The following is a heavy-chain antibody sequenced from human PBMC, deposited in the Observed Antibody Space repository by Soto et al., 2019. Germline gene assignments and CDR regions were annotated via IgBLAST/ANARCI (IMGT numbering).Heavy chain of an antibody. J-gene: IGHJ4*02. CDR2: ISGSGAST. CDR3: AKNRDGYYYSYFDY. V-gene: IGHV3-23*01. CDR1: GFTFSGSA. D-gene: IGHD3-22*01. Sequence: GGSLRLSCAASGFTFSGSALSWVRQAPGKGLEWVSAISGSGASTYYADSVKGRFTISRDNSKNTLYLQMNSLRADDTAVYYCAKNRDGYYYSYFDYWGQGTPVTVSS.